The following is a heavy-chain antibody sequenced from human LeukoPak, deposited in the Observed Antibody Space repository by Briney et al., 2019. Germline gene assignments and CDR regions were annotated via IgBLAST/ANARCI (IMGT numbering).Heavy chain of an antibody. V-gene: IGHV4-4*07. J-gene: IGHJ4*02. CDR1: GGSISSYY. CDR3: AKDVSGYPYYFDY. D-gene: IGHD3-3*01. CDR2: IYTSGST. Sequence: PSETLSLTCTVSGGSISSYYWSWIRQPAGKGLEWIGRIYTSGSTNYNPSLKSRVTISGDTSKNQFSLKLSSVTAADTAVYYCAKDVSGYPYYFDYWGQGTLVTVSS.